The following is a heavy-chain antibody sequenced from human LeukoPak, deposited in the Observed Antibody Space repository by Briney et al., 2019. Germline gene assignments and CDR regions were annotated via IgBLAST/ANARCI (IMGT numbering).Heavy chain of an antibody. D-gene: IGHD3-3*01. CDR1: GGSISSGSYD. V-gene: IGHV4-61*02. J-gene: IGHJ4*02. Sequence: SETLSLTCTVSGGSISSGSYDWRWIRQPAGKGLEWIVRIYSSGSKNCNTSRKSRVTISVDTYKNEFSQKLSSVTAADTAVYYCARDYSLWSGSNFDYGGQGTLVTVSS. CDR2: IYSSGSK. CDR3: ARDYSLWSGSNFDY.